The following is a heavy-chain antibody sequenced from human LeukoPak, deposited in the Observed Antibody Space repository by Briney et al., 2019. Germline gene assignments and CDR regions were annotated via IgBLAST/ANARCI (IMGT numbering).Heavy chain of an antibody. CDR2: ISDTGTST. J-gene: IGHJ3*02. CDR1: GFTFSNYA. D-gene: IGHD6-19*01. Sequence: QPGGSLRLSCAASGFTFSNYAMSWVRQAPGKGLEWVSLISDTGTSTYYADSVKGRFTISRDNSKNTLYLQMNSLRAEDTAIYYCAKDVSGGWGNAFDIWGQGTVVTVSS. CDR3: AKDVSGGWGNAFDI. V-gene: IGHV3-23*01.